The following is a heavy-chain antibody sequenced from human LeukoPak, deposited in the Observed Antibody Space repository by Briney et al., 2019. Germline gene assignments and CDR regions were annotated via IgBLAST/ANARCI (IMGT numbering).Heavy chain of an antibody. CDR3: ARVGGEGSSWYAAEYFQH. CDR2: IYYSGST. Sequence: PSETLSLTCTVSGGSISSSSYYWGWIRQPPGKGLEWIGYIYYSGSTNYNPSLKSRVTISVDTSKNQFSLKLSSVTAADTAVYYCARVGGEGSSWYAAEYFQHWGQGTLVTVSS. J-gene: IGHJ1*01. V-gene: IGHV4-61*05. D-gene: IGHD6-13*01. CDR1: GGSISSSSYY.